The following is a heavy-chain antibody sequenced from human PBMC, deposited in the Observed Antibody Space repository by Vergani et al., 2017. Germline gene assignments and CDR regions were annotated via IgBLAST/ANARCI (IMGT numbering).Heavy chain of an antibody. V-gene: IGHV3-21*04. CDR3: ARAAAGPFDY. J-gene: IGHJ4*02. D-gene: IGHD6-13*01. Sequence: EVQLLESGGGLVQPGGSLRLSCAASGFTFSSYSMNWVRQAPGKGLEWVSSISSSSSYTNYADSVKGRFTISRDNAKNSLYLQMNSLRAEDTAVYYCARAAAGPFDYWGQGTLVTVSS. CDR2: ISSSSSYT. CDR1: GFTFSSYS.